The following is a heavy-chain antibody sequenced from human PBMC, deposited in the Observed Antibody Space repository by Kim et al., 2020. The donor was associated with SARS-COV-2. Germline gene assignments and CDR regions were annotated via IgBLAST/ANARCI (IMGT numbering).Heavy chain of an antibody. V-gene: IGHV3-9*01. J-gene: IGHJ3*02. Sequence: MGQADSEKGRFTISRDDAKSSLYLQMNSLRPEDTALYYCSRKLATGAFDIGGQGTLVVVSS. CDR2: M. CDR3: SRKLATGAFDI. D-gene: IGHD3-3*02.